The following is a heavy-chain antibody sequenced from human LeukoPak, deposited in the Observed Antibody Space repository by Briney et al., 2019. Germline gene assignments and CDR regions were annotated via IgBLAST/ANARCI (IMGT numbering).Heavy chain of an antibody. D-gene: IGHD3-3*01. CDR1: GFTFSSYA. CDR3: AKIPQVSIFGVPNFDD. V-gene: IGHV3-23*01. CDR2: ISGSGDNT. Sequence: GGSLRLSCAASGFTFSSYAMTWVRQAPGKGLEWVSCISGSGDNTYYPDSVRGGFTISRDNFKNTLYLQMDSLRAEDTAVYYCAKIPQVSIFGVPNFDDWGQGTLVTVSS. J-gene: IGHJ4*02.